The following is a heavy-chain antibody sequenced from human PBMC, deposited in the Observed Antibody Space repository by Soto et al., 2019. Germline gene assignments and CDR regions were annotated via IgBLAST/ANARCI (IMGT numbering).Heavy chain of an antibody. CDR3: ARAHRVLLWDPWDY. Sequence: PGGSLRLSCAASGFTFSSYEMNWVRQAPGKGLEWVSYISSSGSTIYYADSVKGRFTISRDNAKNSLYLQMNSLRAEDTAVYYCARAHRVLLWDPWDYWGQGTLVTVSS. V-gene: IGHV3-48*03. J-gene: IGHJ4*02. D-gene: IGHD3-10*01. CDR2: ISSSGSTI. CDR1: GFTFSSYE.